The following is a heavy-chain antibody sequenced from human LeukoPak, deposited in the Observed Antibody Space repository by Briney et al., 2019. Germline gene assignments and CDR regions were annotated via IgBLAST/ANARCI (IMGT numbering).Heavy chain of an antibody. Sequence: GGSLRLSCAASGFTFSSYWMSWVRQAPGKGLEWVANIKQDGSEKYYVDSVKGRFTISRDNAKNSLYLRMNSLRAEDTAVYYCARGYDYDILTGLGYYFDYWGQGTLVTVSS. J-gene: IGHJ4*02. CDR1: GFTFSSYW. V-gene: IGHV3-7*01. CDR3: ARGYDYDILTGLGYYFDY. D-gene: IGHD3-9*01. CDR2: IKQDGSEK.